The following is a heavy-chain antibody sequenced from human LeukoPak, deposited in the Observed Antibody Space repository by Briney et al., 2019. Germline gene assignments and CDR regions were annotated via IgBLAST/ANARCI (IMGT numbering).Heavy chain of an antibody. J-gene: IGHJ4*02. D-gene: IGHD3-10*01. CDR1: GFTVSSNY. V-gene: IGHV3-66*01. Sequence: GGSLRLSCAASGFTVSSNYMSWVRQAPGKGLEWVSVIYSGGSTYYADSVKGRFTISRDNSKNTLYLQMNSLRAEDTAVYYCARVVEDYGSGSYYPDYFDYWGQGTLVTVSS. CDR3: ARVVEDYGSGSYYPDYFDY. CDR2: IYSGGST.